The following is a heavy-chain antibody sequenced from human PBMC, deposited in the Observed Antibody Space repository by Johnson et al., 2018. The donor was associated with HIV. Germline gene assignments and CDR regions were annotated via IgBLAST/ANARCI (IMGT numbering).Heavy chain of an antibody. Sequence: QVQLVESGGGLVKPWGSLRLSCAASGFTFSNAWMSWVRQAPGKGLEWVSFISSGSHSIYYADSVKGRFTVSRDNSKNSLYLQMNSLRAEDTAVYYCVRVELGAFDIWGQGTMVTVSS. D-gene: IGHD1-7*01. CDR1: GFTFSNAW. V-gene: IGHV3-11*04. CDR2: ISSGSHSI. J-gene: IGHJ3*02. CDR3: VRVELGAFDI.